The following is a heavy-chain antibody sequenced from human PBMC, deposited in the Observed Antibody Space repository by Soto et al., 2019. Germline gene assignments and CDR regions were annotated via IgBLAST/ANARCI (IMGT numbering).Heavy chain of an antibody. CDR3: ARQIYYDPAEGGMDV. Sequence: SETLSLTCTVSGGSVSSGGYYWSWIRQHPGKGLEWIGYIYYSGSTYYNPSLKSRVTISVDTSKNQFSLKLSSVTAADTAVYYCARQIYYDPAEGGMDVWGQGTTVTVSS. CDR2: IYYSGST. V-gene: IGHV4-31*03. D-gene: IGHD3-22*01. CDR1: GGSVSSGGYY. J-gene: IGHJ6*02.